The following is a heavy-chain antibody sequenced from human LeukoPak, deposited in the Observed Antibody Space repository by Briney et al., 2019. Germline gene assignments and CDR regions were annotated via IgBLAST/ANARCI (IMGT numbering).Heavy chain of an antibody. Sequence: PGGSLRLSCAASGFTFSDYYVAWIRQAPGKGLEWISYISTSGSAVYYADSVKGRFTMSRDNAKNSLYLQMNSLRAEYTAVYYCARRAPFYYNSWSPTHDYGMDVWGQGTTVTVSS. CDR2: ISTSGSAV. V-gene: IGHV3-11*01. J-gene: IGHJ6*02. D-gene: IGHD3-10*01. CDR3: ARRAPFYYNSWSPTHDYGMDV. CDR1: GFTFSDYY.